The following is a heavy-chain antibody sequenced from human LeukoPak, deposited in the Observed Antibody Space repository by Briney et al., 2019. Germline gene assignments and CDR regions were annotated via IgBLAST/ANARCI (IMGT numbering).Heavy chain of an antibody. CDR3: ARSGFSTGFYLDF. D-gene: IGHD6-19*01. CDR1: GYTFTGQF. CDR2: IDPPSGAP. J-gene: IGHJ4*02. Sequence: ALVTVSCKASGYTFTGQFIHWLRQAPGQGLEWMGWIDPPSGAPHYSPKFQDRVTMTRDTSIATAYLEVHRLKSDDTAVYYCARSGFSTGFYLDFWGQGTLITVSS. V-gene: IGHV1-2*02.